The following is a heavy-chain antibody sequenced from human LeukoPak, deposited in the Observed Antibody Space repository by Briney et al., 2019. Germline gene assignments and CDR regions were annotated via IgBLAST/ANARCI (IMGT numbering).Heavy chain of an antibody. V-gene: IGHV1-18*01. Sequence: ASVKVSCKASGYTFTSYGISWVRQAPGQGLEWMGWISAYNGNTNYEQKLQGRVTMTTDTSTSTAYKELRSLRSDDTAVYYCASLKNSYDSSGYLVTDAFDIWGQGTMVTVSS. CDR3: ASLKNSYDSSGYLVTDAFDI. CDR1: GYTFTSYG. D-gene: IGHD3-22*01. J-gene: IGHJ3*02. CDR2: ISAYNGNT.